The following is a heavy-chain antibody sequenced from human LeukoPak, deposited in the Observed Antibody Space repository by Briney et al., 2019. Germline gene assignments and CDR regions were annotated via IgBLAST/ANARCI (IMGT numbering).Heavy chain of an antibody. CDR2: IYSGGST. J-gene: IGHJ4*02. Sequence: TGGSLRLSCAASGFTVSSSYMSWVRQAPGKGLEWVSVIYSGGSTYYADSVKGRFTISRDNSKSTLYLQMNNLRADDTAVYYCARFSDWLFTYFDYWGQGTLVTVSS. D-gene: IGHD3-9*01. CDR1: GFTVSSSY. V-gene: IGHV3-66*01. CDR3: ARFSDWLFTYFDY.